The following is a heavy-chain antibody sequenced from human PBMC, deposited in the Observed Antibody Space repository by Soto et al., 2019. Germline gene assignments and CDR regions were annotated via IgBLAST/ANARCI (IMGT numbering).Heavy chain of an antibody. V-gene: IGHV3-30-3*01. CDR1: GFTFSSYA. Sequence: QVQLVESGGGVVQPGRSLRLSCAASGFTFSSYAMHWVRQAPGKGLEWVAVISYDGGNKYYADSVKGRFTITRENSKNTMYLQMNSLRAEDTAVYYCARGGSGWYKDGMDVWGQGTTVTVSS. J-gene: IGHJ6*02. D-gene: IGHD6-19*01. CDR3: ARGGSGWYKDGMDV. CDR2: ISYDGGNK.